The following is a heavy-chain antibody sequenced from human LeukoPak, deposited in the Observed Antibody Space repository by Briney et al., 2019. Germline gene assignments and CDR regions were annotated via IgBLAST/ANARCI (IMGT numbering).Heavy chain of an antibody. CDR3: ARRSSIGSPLFDY. CDR2: IYPDDSDT. CDR1: GYDFSNHW. V-gene: IGHV5-51*01. J-gene: IGHJ4*02. D-gene: IGHD5/OR15-5a*01. Sequence: GESLKISCKGFGYDFSNHWIGWVRQMPGKGLEWMGIIYPDDSDTRYSPSFEGQVTVSAAKSISTAYLQWSSLKTSDTAMYYCARRSSIGSPLFDYWGQGTLVTVSS.